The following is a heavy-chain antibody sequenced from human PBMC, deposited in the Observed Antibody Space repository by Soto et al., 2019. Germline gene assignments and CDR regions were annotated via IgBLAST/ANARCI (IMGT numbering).Heavy chain of an antibody. D-gene: IGHD2-2*01. V-gene: IGHV5-51*01. CDR2: IYPGYSDT. Sequence: GESLKLSCKGSGYSFTSYWIGWVRQMPGKGLEWMGIIYPGYSDTRYSPSFQGQVTISADKSISTAYLQWSSLKASDTAMYYCARLVVVVPAAITVDPYYYYMGVWGKGTTVTVSS. J-gene: IGHJ6*03. CDR1: GYSFTSYW. CDR3: ARLVVVVPAAITVDPYYYYMGV.